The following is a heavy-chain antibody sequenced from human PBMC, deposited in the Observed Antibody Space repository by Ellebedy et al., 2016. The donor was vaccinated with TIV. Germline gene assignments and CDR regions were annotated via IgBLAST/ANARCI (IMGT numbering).Heavy chain of an antibody. CDR2: ISAYNGNT. CDR3: ASPRSITMVRELCY. Sequence: AASVKVSCKASGYTFTSYGISWVRQAPGQGLEWMGWISAYNGNTNYAQKLQGRVTMTTDTSTSTAYMELSSLRSEDTAVYYCASPRSITMVRELCYWGQGTLVTVSS. D-gene: IGHD3-10*01. V-gene: IGHV1-18*01. CDR1: GYTFTSYG. J-gene: IGHJ4*02.